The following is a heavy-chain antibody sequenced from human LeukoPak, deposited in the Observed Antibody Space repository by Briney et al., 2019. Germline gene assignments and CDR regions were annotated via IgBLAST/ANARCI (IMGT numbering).Heavy chain of an antibody. J-gene: IGHJ4*02. CDR3: ARDVIAAAGTMGFDY. CDR1: GGSFSGYY. D-gene: IGHD6-13*01. Sequence: SETLSLTCAVYGGSFSGYYWSWIRQPPGKGLEWIGEINHSGSTNYNPSLKSRVTISVDTSKNQFSLKLSSVTAADTAVYYCARDVIAAAGTMGFDYWGQGTLVTVSS. V-gene: IGHV4-34*01. CDR2: INHSGST.